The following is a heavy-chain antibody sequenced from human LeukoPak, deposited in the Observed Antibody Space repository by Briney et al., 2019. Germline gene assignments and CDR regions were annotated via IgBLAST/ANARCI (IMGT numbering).Heavy chain of an antibody. CDR1: GFTFNNAW. D-gene: IGHD3-22*01. CDR2: IKSKTDGETT. Sequence: PGGSLRLSCAASGFTFNNAWMNWVRQAPGKGLEWVGRIKSKTDGETTDYASPVKARFTISRDDSMNTLYLQMNSLRAEDTAVYYCARDLYYYDSSDYPPGYWGQGTLVTVSS. V-gene: IGHV3-15*07. J-gene: IGHJ4*02. CDR3: ARDLYYYDSSDYPPGY.